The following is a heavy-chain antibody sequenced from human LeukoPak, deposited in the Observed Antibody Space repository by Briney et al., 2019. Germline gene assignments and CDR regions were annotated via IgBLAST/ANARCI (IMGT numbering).Heavy chain of an antibody. V-gene: IGHV4-39*07. Sequence: SETLSLTCTVSGGSIRSSNFYWGWIRQPPGTGLEWIGSIYYSGSTYYNPSLKSRVSISVDTSKNQFSLKLSSVTAADTAVYYCARGVGEQWLVSSIYFDYWGQGTLVTVSS. CDR1: GGSIRSSNFY. D-gene: IGHD6-19*01. CDR2: IYYSGST. CDR3: ARGVGEQWLVSSIYFDY. J-gene: IGHJ4*02.